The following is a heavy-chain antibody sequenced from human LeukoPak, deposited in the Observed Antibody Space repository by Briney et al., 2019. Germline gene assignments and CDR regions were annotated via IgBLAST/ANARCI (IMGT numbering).Heavy chain of an antibody. CDR1: GFXFSSYG. CDR2: LWSDGSNK. V-gene: IGHV3-33*01. J-gene: IGHJ4*02. CDR3: ARDNFGFDY. Sequence: GGSLRLSCAASGFXFSSYGIHWVRQAPGKGLEWVAVLWSDGSNKYYADSVKGQFTISRDNSKNTLYLQMNSLRAEDTAVFYCARDNFGFDYWGQGTLVTVSS. D-gene: IGHD1-20*01.